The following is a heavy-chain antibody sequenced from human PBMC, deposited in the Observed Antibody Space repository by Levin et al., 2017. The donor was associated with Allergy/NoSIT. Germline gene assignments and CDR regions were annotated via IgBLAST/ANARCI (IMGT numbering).Heavy chain of an antibody. V-gene: IGHV3-23*01. CDR3: AKKQGGTSGFSFDV. CDR1: GFPFSDSA. D-gene: IGHD1-1*01. Sequence: LSLTCAASGFPFSDSAMTWVRQAPGKGLEWVSVITGGGGDKYYGDSVKGRFTVSRDNSKDTLYLELNSLRAEDTAVYYCAKKQGGTSGFSFDVWGQGTMVTVSS. CDR2: ITGGGGDK. J-gene: IGHJ3*01.